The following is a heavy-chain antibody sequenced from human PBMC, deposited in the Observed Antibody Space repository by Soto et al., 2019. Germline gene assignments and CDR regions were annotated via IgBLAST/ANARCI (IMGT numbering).Heavy chain of an antibody. CDR3: ARQRDMIEMATIFFDY. D-gene: IGHD5-12*01. CDR1: GGSISSSSYY. CDR2: IYYSGST. J-gene: IGHJ4*02. Sequence: SETLSLTCTVSGGSISSSSYYWGWIRQPPGKGLEWIGSIYYSGSTYYNPSLKSRVTISVDTSKNQFSLKLSSVTAADTAVYYCARQRDMIEMATIFFDYWGQGTLVTVSS. V-gene: IGHV4-39*01.